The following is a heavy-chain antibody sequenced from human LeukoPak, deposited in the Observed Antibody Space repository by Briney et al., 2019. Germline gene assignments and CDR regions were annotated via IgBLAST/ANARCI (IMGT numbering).Heavy chain of an antibody. D-gene: IGHD3-9*01. V-gene: IGHV3-23*01. CDR3: AKARYQRYYYGMDV. J-gene: IGHJ6*02. CDR2: ITGSGDSS. CDR1: GFTFSSYA. Sequence: GGSLRLSCAASGFTFSSYAMNWVRQAPGKGLEWVSAITGSGDSSYYADSVKGRFTISRDNSKNTLYLQMNSLRAEDTAVYYCAKARYQRYYYGMDVWGQGTTVTVSS.